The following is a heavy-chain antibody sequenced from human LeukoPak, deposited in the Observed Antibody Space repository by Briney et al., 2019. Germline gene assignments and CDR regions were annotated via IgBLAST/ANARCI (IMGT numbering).Heavy chain of an antibody. CDR3: ARDYNWNVDY. Sequence: ASVKVSCKASGYIFTSYGISWVRQAPGQGLEWMGLTNAYNGNTNYAQKLQGRVTMTTDTSTSTAYMELRSLRSDDTAVYYCARDYNWNVDYWGQGTLVTVSS. V-gene: IGHV1-18*04. D-gene: IGHD1-1*01. CDR1: GYIFTSYG. CDR2: TNAYNGNT. J-gene: IGHJ4*02.